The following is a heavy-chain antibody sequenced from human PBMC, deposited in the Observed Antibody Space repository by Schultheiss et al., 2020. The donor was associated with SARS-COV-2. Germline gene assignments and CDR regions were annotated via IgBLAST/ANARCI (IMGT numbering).Heavy chain of an antibody. D-gene: IGHD6-19*01. CDR1: GFTFSDNA. Sequence: GGSLRLSCAASGFTFSDNAMSWVRQAPGKGLEWVSAISSSGSNTYYADSVKGRFTISRDNSKNTLYLQMNSLRAEDTAVYYCARAGLGPLDYWGQGTLVTVSS. J-gene: IGHJ4*02. V-gene: IGHV3-23*01. CDR2: ISSSGSNT. CDR3: ARAGLGPLDY.